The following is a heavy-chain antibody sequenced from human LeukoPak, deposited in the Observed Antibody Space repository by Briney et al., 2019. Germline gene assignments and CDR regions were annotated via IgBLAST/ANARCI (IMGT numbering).Heavy chain of an antibody. J-gene: IGHJ4*02. V-gene: IGHV6-1*01. CDR1: GDSVSSNIAA. Sequence: SQTLSLTCAISGDSVSSNIAAWNWFRQSPSRGLEWLGRTYYRSEWTFEYAVSVKSRISINPDTSKNQFSLHLTSVTPEDTALYYCARDLSAGADYWGQGTLVTVSS. D-gene: IGHD6-13*01. CDR3: ARDLSAGADY. CDR2: TYYRSEWTF.